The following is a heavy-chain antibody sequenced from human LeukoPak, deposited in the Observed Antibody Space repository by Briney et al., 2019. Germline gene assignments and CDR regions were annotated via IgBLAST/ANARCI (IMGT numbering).Heavy chain of an antibody. CDR2: VYHSGST. J-gene: IGHJ4*02. V-gene: IGHV4-39*07. D-gene: IGHD6-19*01. Sequence: PSETLSLTCTVSGASISSSSYFWGWIRQSPGKGLEYIGSVYHSGSTNYNPSLKSRVTISVDKSKNQFSLKLSSVTAADTAVYYCAGHSSGWYSDNWGQGTLVTVSS. CDR3: AGHSSGWYSDN. CDR1: GASISSSSYF.